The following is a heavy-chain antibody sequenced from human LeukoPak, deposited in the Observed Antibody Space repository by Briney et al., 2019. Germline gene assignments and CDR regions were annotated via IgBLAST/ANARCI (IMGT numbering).Heavy chain of an antibody. CDR1: GYNFTAYY. Sequence: ASVKVSCKASGYNFTAYYLHWVRQAPGQELEWMGWLSPNSGDTKFAQKFQGRVTMTRDASISSAYMELSSLTSDDTAVYYCARATDISSWYLAYWGQGSLVTVSS. CDR3: ARATDISSWYLAY. D-gene: IGHD6-13*01. J-gene: IGHJ4*02. CDR2: LSPNSGDT. V-gene: IGHV1-2*02.